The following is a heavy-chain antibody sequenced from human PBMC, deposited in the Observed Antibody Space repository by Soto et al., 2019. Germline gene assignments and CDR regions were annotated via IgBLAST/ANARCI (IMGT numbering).Heavy chain of an antibody. J-gene: IGHJ4*02. V-gene: IGHV3-74*01. Sequence: GGSLRLSCAASGFIFKMYWMHWVRQSPGEGLVWISRIYNDGTYSDYADSVRGRFTISRDNVNDTLYLQMNNLRAEDSGLYYCTRGPRPISTGTGAYWGQGTQVTVSS. CDR3: TRGPRPISTGTGAY. CDR1: GFIFKMYW. CDR2: IYNDGTYS. D-gene: IGHD3-10*01.